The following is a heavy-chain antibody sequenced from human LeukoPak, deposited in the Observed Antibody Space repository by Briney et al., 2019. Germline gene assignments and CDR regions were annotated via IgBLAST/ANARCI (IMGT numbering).Heavy chain of an antibody. CDR3: ATQTPSCSGHFDY. D-gene: IGHD2-15*01. V-gene: IGHV4-4*09. CDR1: GVSISSYY. CDR2: IYIGGST. J-gene: IGHJ4*02. Sequence: SETLSLTCTVSGVSISSYYWSWVRQPPGKGLEWVGYIYIGGSTNYNPSLKSRVTISVDTSKNPFSLQLSSVTAADTAVYFCATQTPSCSGHFDYWGQGTLVTVSS.